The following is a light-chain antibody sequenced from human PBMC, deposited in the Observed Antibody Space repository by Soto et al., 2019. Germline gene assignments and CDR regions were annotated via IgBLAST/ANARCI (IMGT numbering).Light chain of an antibody. CDR2: DVS. V-gene: IGLV2-14*03. CDR3: SSYTSSTTDVI. CDR1: SGDIGYYNF. J-gene: IGLJ2*01. Sequence: QSVLTQPASVSGSPGQSITISCTGTSGDIGYYNFVSWYQQHPGKAPKLMIFDVSDRPSGVSNRFSGSKSGNTASLTISGLQAEDEADYYCSSYTSSTTDVIFGGGTKVTVL.